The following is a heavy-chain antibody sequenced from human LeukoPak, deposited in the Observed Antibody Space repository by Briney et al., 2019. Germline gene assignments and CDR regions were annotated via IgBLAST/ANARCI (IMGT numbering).Heavy chain of an antibody. J-gene: IGHJ4*02. CDR2: IYYSGST. V-gene: IGHV4-61*05. Sequence: SETLSLTCTVSGGSISSCSYYWGWIRQPPGKGLEWIGYIYYSGSTNYNPSLKSRVTISVGTSKNQFSLKLSSVTAADTAVYYCARHPFLSPPVYWGQGTLVTVSS. CDR1: GGSISSCSYY. D-gene: IGHD2/OR15-2a*01. CDR3: ARHPFLSPPVY.